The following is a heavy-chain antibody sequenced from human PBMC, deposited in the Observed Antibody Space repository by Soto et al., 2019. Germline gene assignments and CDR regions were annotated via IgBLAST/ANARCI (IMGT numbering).Heavy chain of an antibody. CDR3: AGGSTTYYGLDA. J-gene: IGHJ6*02. CDR2: ISYDGSDK. CDR1: GRTFSTYS. V-gene: IGHV3-30*03. D-gene: IGHD3-10*01. Sequence: GGSLRLSCAASGRTFSTYSMHWVRQASGKGLEWVAVISYDGSDKYYAESVRGRFTISRDNFRNTLSLQMNSLRVEDAAVSYCAGGSTTYYGLDAWGHGTTVEVS.